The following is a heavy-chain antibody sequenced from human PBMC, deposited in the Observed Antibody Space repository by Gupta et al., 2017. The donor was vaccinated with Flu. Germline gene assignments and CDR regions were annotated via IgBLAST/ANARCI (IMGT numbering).Heavy chain of an antibody. CDR3: TRLLVGPHTYDVD. D-gene: IGHD3-22*01. J-gene: IGHJ4*02. CDR2: IYPSDSTT. Sequence: EGQLVQSGPEVKKPGESLNISCTGSGYRFFSYWIAWVRQVPGKGLEWMGIIYPSDSTTTYSPSFQGQVTISVDKSINTAFLQWSSLQASDTAMYYCTRLLVGPHTYDVDWGQGTLVTVSS. CDR1: GYRFFSYW. V-gene: IGHV5-51*03.